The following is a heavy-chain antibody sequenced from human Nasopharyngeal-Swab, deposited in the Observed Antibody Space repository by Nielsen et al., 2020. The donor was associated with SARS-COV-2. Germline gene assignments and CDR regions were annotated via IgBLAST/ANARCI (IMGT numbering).Heavy chain of an antibody. J-gene: IGHJ4*02. V-gene: IGHV4-39*01. Sequence: SETLSLTCTVSGGSISSSSYYWGWIRQPPGKGLEWIGSIYYSGSTYYNPSLKSRVTISVDTSKNQFSLKLSSVTAADTAVYYCARHPIVVLRFSEWLPGYFDYWGQGTLVTVSS. CDR1: GGSISSSSYY. D-gene: IGHD3-3*01. CDR2: IYYSGST. CDR3: ARHPIVVLRFSEWLPGYFDY.